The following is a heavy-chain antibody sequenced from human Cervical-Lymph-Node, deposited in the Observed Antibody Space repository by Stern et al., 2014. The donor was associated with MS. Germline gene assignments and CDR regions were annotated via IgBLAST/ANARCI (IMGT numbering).Heavy chain of an antibody. Sequence: VQLLESGPGLVKPSQTLSLTCTVSGASISSANYYWNWIRQHPGRGLEWIGYIYFSGSTYYDPSLKSRIAMSVDTSKNQFSLKVESVTAADTAVYYCARGSAVTGSFDYWGQGTLVTVSS. CDR1: GASISSANYY. D-gene: IGHD6-19*01. CDR2: IYFSGST. CDR3: ARGSAVTGSFDY. V-gene: IGHV4-31*03. J-gene: IGHJ4*02.